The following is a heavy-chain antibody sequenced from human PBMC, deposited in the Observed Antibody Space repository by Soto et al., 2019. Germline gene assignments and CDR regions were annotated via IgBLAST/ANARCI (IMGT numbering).Heavy chain of an antibody. J-gene: IGHJ4*02. D-gene: IGHD6-13*01. CDR3: ARDSYSSSWYE. CDR2: ISYDGSNK. V-gene: IGHV3-30-3*01. CDR1: GFTFSSYA. Sequence: QVQLVESGGGVVQPGRSLRLSCAASGFTFSSYAMHWVRQAPGKGLEWVAVISYDGSNKYYADSVKGRFTISRDNSKNTLYLQMNSLRAEDTAVYDCARDSYSSSWYEWGQGTLVTVSS.